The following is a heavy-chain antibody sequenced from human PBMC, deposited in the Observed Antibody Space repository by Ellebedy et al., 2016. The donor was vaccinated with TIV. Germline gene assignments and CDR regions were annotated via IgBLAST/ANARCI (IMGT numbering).Heavy chain of an antibody. V-gene: IGHV3-23*01. CDR2: ISGSGGST. Sequence: GESLKISXAASGFTFSSYAMSWVRQAPGKGLEWVSAISGSGGSTYYADSVKGRFTISRDNAKNSLYLQMNSLRAEDTAVYYCARLGGSYYRYWGQGTLVTVSS. CDR1: GFTFSSYA. J-gene: IGHJ4*02. CDR3: ARLGGSYYRY. D-gene: IGHD1-26*01.